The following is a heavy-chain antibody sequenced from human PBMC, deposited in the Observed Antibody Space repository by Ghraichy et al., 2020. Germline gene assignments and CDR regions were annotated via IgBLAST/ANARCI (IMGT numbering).Heavy chain of an antibody. CDR3: ARRQPAVALVWAFDP. Sequence: SETLSLTCTVSGGSISSYYWSWIRQPPGKGLERIGYIYTSGSTNYNPSLKSRVTISVDTSKNQFSLKLSSVTAADTAVYYCARRQPAVALVWAFDPWGQGTLVTVSS. D-gene: IGHD6-19*01. V-gene: IGHV4-4*09. J-gene: IGHJ5*02. CDR1: GGSISSYY. CDR2: IYTSGST.